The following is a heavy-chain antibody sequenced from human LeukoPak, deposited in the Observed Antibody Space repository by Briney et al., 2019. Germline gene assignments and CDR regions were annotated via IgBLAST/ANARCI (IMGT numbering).Heavy chain of an antibody. D-gene: IGHD1-26*01. V-gene: IGHV4-59*01. J-gene: IGHJ3*02. CDR1: GGSISTYY. CDR3: ARWEASRVAFDI. Sequence: SETLSLTCTVSGGSISTYYSSWIRQPPGRGLEWIGYIYYSGITDYSPSLKSRVTISIDTSKKQFSLKLSSVTAADTAVYYCARWEASRVAFDIWGQGTLVTVSS. CDR2: IYYSGIT.